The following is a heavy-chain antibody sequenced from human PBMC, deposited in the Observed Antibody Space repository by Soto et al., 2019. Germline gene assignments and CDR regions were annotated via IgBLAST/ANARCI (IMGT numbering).Heavy chain of an antibody. V-gene: IGHV1-69*13. J-gene: IGHJ6*02. CDR1: GGTFSSYT. CDR3: ARDQGITTFGVYSMYYYGMDV. D-gene: IGHD3-3*01. Sequence: SVKVSCKASGGTFSSYTISWLRQAPGQGLEWMGGIIPIFGTANYAQKFQGRVTITADESTSTAYMELSSLRSEDTAVYYCARDQGITTFGVYSMYYYGMDVWGQGTTVTVSS. CDR2: IIPIFGTA.